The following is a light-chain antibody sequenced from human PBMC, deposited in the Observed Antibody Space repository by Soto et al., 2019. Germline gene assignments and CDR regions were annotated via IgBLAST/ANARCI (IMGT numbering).Light chain of an antibody. CDR3: QQRSNWPPT. CDR1: QSVSSY. CDR2: DAY. J-gene: IGKJ4*01. V-gene: IGKV3-11*01. Sequence: EIVLTQSPATLSLSPGERATLSCRASQSVSSYLAWYQQKPGQAPRLLIYDAYNRATGITARFSGSGSGTDFTLTISSLEPEDFAVYYCQQRSNWPPTFGGGTKVEIK.